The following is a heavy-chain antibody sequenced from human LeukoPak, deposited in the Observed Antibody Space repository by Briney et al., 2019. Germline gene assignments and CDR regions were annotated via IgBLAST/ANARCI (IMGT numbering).Heavy chain of an antibody. D-gene: IGHD3-3*01. Sequence: GRSLRLSCVASGFIFSSYGMHWVRQAPGKGLEWVAVIWYDGTNKYYGDSVKGRFTISRDSSKNTLYLQINSLRVEDTAVYYCARDKIYDFWSGHNFDYWGQGTLVTVSS. V-gene: IGHV3-33*01. CDR3: ARDKIYDFWSGHNFDY. CDR2: IWYDGTNK. J-gene: IGHJ4*02. CDR1: GFIFSSYG.